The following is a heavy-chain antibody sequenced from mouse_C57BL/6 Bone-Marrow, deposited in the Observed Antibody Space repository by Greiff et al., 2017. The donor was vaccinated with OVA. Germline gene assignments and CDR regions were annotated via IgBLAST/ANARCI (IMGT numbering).Heavy chain of an antibody. CDR2: ISNLAYSI. CDR3: ARHGNYGSFDY. D-gene: IGHD1-1*01. V-gene: IGHV5-15*01. CDR1: GFTFSDYG. Sequence: DVKLVESGGGLVQPGGSLKLSCAASGFTFSDYGMAWVRQAPRKGPEWVAFISNLAYSIYYADNVTGRFTFSRENAKNTLYMEMSSLRSEDAAMYYCARHGNYGSFDYWGQGTTLTVSA. J-gene: IGHJ2*01.